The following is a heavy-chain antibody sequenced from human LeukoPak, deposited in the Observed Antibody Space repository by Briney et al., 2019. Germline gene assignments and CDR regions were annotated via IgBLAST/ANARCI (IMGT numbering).Heavy chain of an antibody. D-gene: IGHD3-10*01. CDR1: RFSFGDYA. V-gene: IGHV3-49*04. CDR2: IRSKAYGETT. CDR3: SRVFYSSGSYCSPLDS. Sequence: GGSLRLSCIASRFSFGDYALSWVRQAPGKGLEWVGFIRSKAYGETTEYAASVKGRFTISRDDSKSIAYLQMNSLKTEDTAVYYCSRVFYSSGSYCSPLDSWGQGTLVTVSS. J-gene: IGHJ4*02.